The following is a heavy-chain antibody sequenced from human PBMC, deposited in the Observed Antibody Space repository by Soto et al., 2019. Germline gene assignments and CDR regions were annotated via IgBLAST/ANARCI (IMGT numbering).Heavy chain of an antibody. Sequence: GESLKISCKGSGYSFTSYWIGWVRQMPGKGLEWMGIIYPGDSDTRYSPSFQGQVTISADKSISTAYLQWSSLKASDTAMYYCARHYCSSTSCYAKYYGMDVWGQGTTVTVSS. CDR1: GYSFTSYW. D-gene: IGHD2-2*01. V-gene: IGHV5-51*01. CDR3: ARHYCSSTSCYAKYYGMDV. CDR2: IYPGDSDT. J-gene: IGHJ6*02.